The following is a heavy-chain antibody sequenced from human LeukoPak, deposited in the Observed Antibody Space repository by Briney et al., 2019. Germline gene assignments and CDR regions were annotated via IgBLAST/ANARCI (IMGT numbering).Heavy chain of an antibody. Sequence: GSLRLSCAASGFTFSNAWMNWVRQAPGKGLEWIGYIYYSESTYYNPSLKSRVTLSVDTSKNQFSLRLRSVTAADTAVYYCSIHTQKTVWGPLNWFDPWGQGTLVTVSS. CDR2: IYYSEST. D-gene: IGHD7-27*01. CDR1: GFTFSNAW. CDR3: SIHTQKTVWGPLNWFDP. V-gene: IGHV4-59*08. J-gene: IGHJ5*02.